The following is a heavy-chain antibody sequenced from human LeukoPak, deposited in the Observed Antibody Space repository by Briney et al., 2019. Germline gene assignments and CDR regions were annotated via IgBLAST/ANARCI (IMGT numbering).Heavy chain of an antibody. CDR2: IYHSGST. D-gene: IGHD3-16*02. CDR3: ARDRSDYVWGSYRSTSFDY. V-gene: IGHV4-4*02. Sequence: SETLSLTCAVSGGSISGSNWWSWVRQAPGKGLEWIGEIYHSGSTNYNPSLKSRVTISVDTSKNQFSLKLSSVTAADTAVYYCARDRSDYVWGSYRSTSFDYWGQGTLVTVSS. J-gene: IGHJ4*02. CDR1: GGSISGSNW.